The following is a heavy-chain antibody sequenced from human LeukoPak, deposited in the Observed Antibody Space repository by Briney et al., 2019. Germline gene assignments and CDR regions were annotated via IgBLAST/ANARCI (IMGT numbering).Heavy chain of an antibody. CDR1: GFPFSSYA. D-gene: IGHD3-3*01. CDR3: AKVSNYDFWSGTDYYYYYGMDV. J-gene: IGHJ6*02. Sequence: GGSLRLSCAASGFPFSSYAMSWVRQAPGKGLEWVSAISGSGGSTYYADSVKGRFTISRDNSKNTLYLQMNSLRAEDTAVYYCAKVSNYDFWSGTDYYYYYGMDVWGQGTTVTVSS. V-gene: IGHV3-23*01. CDR2: ISGSGGST.